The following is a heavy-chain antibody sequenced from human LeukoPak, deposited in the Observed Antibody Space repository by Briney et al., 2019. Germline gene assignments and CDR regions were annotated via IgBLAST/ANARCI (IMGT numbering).Heavy chain of an antibody. CDR2: IYYSGST. CDR1: GGSISSSSYY. J-gene: IGHJ6*03. Sequence: SETLSLTCTVSGGSISSSSYYWGWIRQPPGKGLEWIGSIYYSGSTYYNPSLKSRVTISVDTSKNQFSLKVNSVTAADTAVYYCARQFLDGGYYYYYYMDVWGKGTTVTISS. CDR3: ARQFLDGGYYYYYYMDV. V-gene: IGHV4-39*01. D-gene: IGHD2-15*01.